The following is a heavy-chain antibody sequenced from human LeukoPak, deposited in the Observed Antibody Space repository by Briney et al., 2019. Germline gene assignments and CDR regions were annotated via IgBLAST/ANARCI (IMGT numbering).Heavy chain of an antibody. V-gene: IGHV3-21*01. J-gene: IGHJ4*02. D-gene: IGHD5-24*01. CDR1: GFTFSSYS. CDR2: ISSSGSFI. CDR3: ARGLDGYKVDY. Sequence: PGGSLRLSCAASGFTFSSYSMNWVRQAPGKGLEWVSSISSSGSFISYADSVKGRFTISRDNAKNLLYLQMNSLRAEDTAVYYCARGLDGYKVDYWGQGTLVTVSS.